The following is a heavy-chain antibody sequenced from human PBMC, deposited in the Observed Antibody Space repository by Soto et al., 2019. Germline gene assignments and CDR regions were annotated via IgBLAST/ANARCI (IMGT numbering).Heavy chain of an antibody. CDR3: ARDAGGDFWSGYYFS. CDR1: GFTFSSYA. J-gene: IGHJ4*02. CDR2: ISYDGSNK. V-gene: IGHV3-30-3*01. D-gene: IGHD3-3*01. Sequence: QVQLVESGGGAVQPWRSLRLSCAASGFTFSSYAMHWVRQAPGKGLEWVAVISYDGSNKYYADSVKGRFTISRDNSKNTLYLRMNSLRAEDTAVYYCARDAGGDFWSGYYFSWGQGTLVTVSS.